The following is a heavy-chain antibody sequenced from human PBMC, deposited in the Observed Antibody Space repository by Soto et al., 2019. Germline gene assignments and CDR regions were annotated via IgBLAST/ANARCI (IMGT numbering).Heavy chain of an antibody. D-gene: IGHD3-22*01. Sequence: TETLSLTCTVSGGSISGDHWNWIRQPPGKGLEWIAYVSSSGSTKYNPSLKSRVTISIDTTKNQFSLRLSSVTAADTAVYYCASGFYDSRGYSEAFDIWGQVTNVTVSS. CDR3: ASGFYDSRGYSEAFDI. CDR2: VSSSGST. CDR1: GGSISGDH. J-gene: IGHJ3*02. V-gene: IGHV4-59*01.